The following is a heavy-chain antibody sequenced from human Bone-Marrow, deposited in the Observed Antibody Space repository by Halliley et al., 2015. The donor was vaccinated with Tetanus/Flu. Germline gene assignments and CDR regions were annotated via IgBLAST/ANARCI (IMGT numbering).Heavy chain of an antibody. V-gene: IGHV3-53*01. CDR1: GFSVSSNY. D-gene: IGHD2-15*01. J-gene: IGHJ4*02. Sequence: SLRLSCAASGFSVSSNYMSWVRQAPGRGPEWIAVIYAGGSPYYADSVRGRFTISRDQSKNTLYLQMDSLRALDTAVYYCARGGGPNYGSFGDWGQGTLVTVSS. CDR3: ARGGGPNYGSFGD. CDR2: IYAGGSP.